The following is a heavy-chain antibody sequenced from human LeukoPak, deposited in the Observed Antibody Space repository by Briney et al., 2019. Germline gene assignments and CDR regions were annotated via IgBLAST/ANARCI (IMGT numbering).Heavy chain of an antibody. V-gene: IGHV3-30*04. J-gene: IGHJ4*02. CDR2: ISYDGSNK. CDR3: AKDYTPDY. CDR1: GFTFSSYA. Sequence: GRSLRLSCAASGFTFSSYAMHWVRQAPGKGLEWVAVISYDGSNKYYADSVKGRFTISRDNSKNTLYLQMNSLRAEDTAVYYCAKDYTPDYWGQGTLVTVSS.